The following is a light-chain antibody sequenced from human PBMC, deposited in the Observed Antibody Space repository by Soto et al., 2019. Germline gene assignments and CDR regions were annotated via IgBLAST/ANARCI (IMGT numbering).Light chain of an antibody. J-gene: IGLJ3*02. V-gene: IGLV1-47*02. CDR2: SNN. CDR3: AAWDDRLSGPNWV. CDR1: SSNIGSNY. Sequence: QSVLTQPPSASGTPGQRVTISCSGSSSNIGSNYVYWYQQLPGTAPKLLIYSNNQRPSGVPDRLSGSKSGPSASLAISGLRSEDEADYYGAAWDDRLSGPNWVCGGGTKLTVL.